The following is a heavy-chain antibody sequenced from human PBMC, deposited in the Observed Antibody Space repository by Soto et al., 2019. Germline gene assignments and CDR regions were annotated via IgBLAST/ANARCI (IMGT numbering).Heavy chain of an antibody. CDR3: ARGTAYCGGDCYWG. D-gene: IGHD2-21*02. CDR1: GGTFSSYA. Sequence: ASVKVSCKASGGTFSSYAISWVRQAPGQGLEWMGGIIPIFGTANYAQKFQGRVTITADESTSTAYMELSSLRSEDTAVYYCARGTAYCGGDCYWGWGQGTLGTVSA. J-gene: IGHJ4*02. V-gene: IGHV1-69*13. CDR2: IIPIFGTA.